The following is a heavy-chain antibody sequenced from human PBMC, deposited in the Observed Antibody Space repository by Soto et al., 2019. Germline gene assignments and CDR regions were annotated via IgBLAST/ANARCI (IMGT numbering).Heavy chain of an antibody. CDR3: ARYRGTVTTLDY. Sequence: QVQLVESGGGVVQPGRSLRLSCAASGFTFSSYGMHWVRQAPGKGLEWVAVIWYDGSNKYYADSVKGRFTISRDNSKNTLYLQMNSLRAEDTAVYYCARYRGTVTTLDYWGQGTLVTVSS. V-gene: IGHV3-33*01. CDR1: GFTFSSYG. D-gene: IGHD4-17*01. CDR2: IWYDGSNK. J-gene: IGHJ4*02.